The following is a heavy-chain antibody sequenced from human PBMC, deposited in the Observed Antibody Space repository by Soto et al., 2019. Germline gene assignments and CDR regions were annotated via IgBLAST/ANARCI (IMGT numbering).Heavy chain of an antibody. CDR3: ARHHRYDSSGRWFDP. J-gene: IGHJ5*02. Sequence: PGASLKSSGKGSGCTVTSYWIAWVRQMPGKGLEWMGIIYPDDSDTRYSPSFQGQVTFSADRSINTAYLQWNSLKASDTAMYYCARHHRYDSSGRWFDPWCQGTLVTVPQ. CDR1: GCTVTSYW. D-gene: IGHD3-22*01. CDR2: IYPDDSDT. V-gene: IGHV5-51*01.